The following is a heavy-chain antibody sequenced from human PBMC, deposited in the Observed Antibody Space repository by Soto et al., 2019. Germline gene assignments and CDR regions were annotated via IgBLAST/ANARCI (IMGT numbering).Heavy chain of an antibody. CDR3: ARANGDYYPFSDY. V-gene: IGHV3-33*01. J-gene: IGHJ4*02. Sequence: GGSLRLSCAASGFTFSSYGMHWVRQAPGKGLEWVAVIWYDGSNKYYADSVKGRFTISRDNSKNTLYLQMNSLRAEDTAVYYCARANGDYYPFSDYWGQGTLVTVSS. CDR1: GFTFSSYG. D-gene: IGHD4-17*01. CDR2: IWYDGSNK.